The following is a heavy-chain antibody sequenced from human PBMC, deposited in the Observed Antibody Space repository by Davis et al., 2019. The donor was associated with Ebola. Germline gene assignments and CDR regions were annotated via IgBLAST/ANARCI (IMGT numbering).Heavy chain of an antibody. J-gene: IGHJ4*02. V-gene: IGHV3-15*01. CDR2: IKSKTDGGTT. D-gene: IGHD3-10*01. Sequence: PGGSLRLSCAASGFTFSSYWMSWVRQAPGKGLEWVGRIKSKTDGGTTDYAAPVKGRFTISRDDSKNTLYLQMNSLKTEDTAVYYCTTYVLLWFGELNYWGQGTLVTVSS. CDR1: GFTFSSYW. CDR3: TTYVLLWFGELNY.